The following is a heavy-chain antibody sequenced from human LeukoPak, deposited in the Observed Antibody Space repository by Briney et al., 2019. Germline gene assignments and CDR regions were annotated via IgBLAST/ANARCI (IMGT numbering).Heavy chain of an antibody. Sequence: SETLSLTCTVSGGSISSYYWSWIRQPPGKGLEWIGYIYYSGSTNYNSSLKSRVTISVDTSKNQFSLKLSSVTAADTAVYYCARALGGSSWEIDAFDIWGQGTMVTVSS. J-gene: IGHJ3*02. D-gene: IGHD6-13*01. CDR3: ARALGGSSWEIDAFDI. CDR2: IYYSGST. CDR1: GGSISSYY. V-gene: IGHV4-59*01.